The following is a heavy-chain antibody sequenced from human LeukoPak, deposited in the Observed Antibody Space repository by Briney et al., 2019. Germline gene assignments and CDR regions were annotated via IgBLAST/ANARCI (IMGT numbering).Heavy chain of an antibody. CDR1: GYSISSGYY. D-gene: IGHD1-26*01. V-gene: IGHV4-38-2*02. CDR3: ARDRRWDYYFDY. J-gene: IGHJ4*02. CDR2: IYYSGST. Sequence: PSETLSLTCSVSGYSISSGYYWGWIRQPPGKGLEWIGNIYYSGSTYYNPSLKSRVTISLDTSKNQFSLKLSSMTAADTAVYYCARDRRWDYYFDYWGQGTLVTVSS.